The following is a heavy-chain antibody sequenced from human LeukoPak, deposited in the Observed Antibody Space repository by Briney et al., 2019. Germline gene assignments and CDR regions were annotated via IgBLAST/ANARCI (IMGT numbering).Heavy chain of an antibody. CDR1: GDSISTYY. Sequence: SETLSLTCTVSGDSISTYYWSWIRQPPGKGLEWIGYIYYTGSTNYNPSLKSRVTMSVDTSKNQFSLKLRSVTAADTAVYYCARGGGYELPRVFDYWGQGTLVTVSS. CDR2: IYYTGST. V-gene: IGHV4-59*01. CDR3: ARGGGYELPRVFDY. J-gene: IGHJ4*02. D-gene: IGHD5-12*01.